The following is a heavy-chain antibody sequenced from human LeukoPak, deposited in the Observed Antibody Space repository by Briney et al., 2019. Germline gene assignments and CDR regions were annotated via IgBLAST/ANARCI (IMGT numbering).Heavy chain of an antibody. CDR1: GYPFSASG. D-gene: IGHD1-26*01. V-gene: IGHV1-18*01. Sequence: ASVKASCKTSGYPFSASGLTWMRQSPGQRLEWMGWVDANDGDTSYAQNFQGRITMTTDAATRTAYMELRSLRSDDTAVYYCARGGADSNLLDFWGQGTLVTVSS. CDR3: ARGGADSNLLDF. CDR2: VDANDGDT. J-gene: IGHJ4*02.